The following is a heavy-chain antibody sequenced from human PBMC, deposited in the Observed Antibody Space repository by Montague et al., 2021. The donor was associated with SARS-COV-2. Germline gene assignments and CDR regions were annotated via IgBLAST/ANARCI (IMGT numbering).Heavy chain of an antibody. CDR1: GYSINSNYY. D-gene: IGHD3-10*01. J-gene: IGHJ4*02. V-gene: IGHV4-38-2*02. CDR3: ARAPYYGPGKPYQFDY. Sequence: SETLSLTCTVSGYSINSNYYWGWIRQPPGKGLEWTGCSYHSGTTXYHPSLKSRVTISLDTSNNHFSLKVTSVTAADTAVYYCARAPYYGPGKPYQFDYWGRGTLVTVSS. CDR2: SYHSGTT.